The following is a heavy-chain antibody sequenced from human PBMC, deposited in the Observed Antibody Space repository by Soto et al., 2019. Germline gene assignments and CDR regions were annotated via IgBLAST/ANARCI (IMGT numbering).Heavy chain of an antibody. CDR2: FYYSGST. CDR3: ARSLGFGGTNDS. Sequence: SETLSLTCTVSGGSISSYYWSWIRQPPGKGLEWIGYFYYSGSTNYNPSLKSRVTISVDTSKNQFSLELSSVTAADTAVYYCARSLGFGGTNDSWGQGIQVT. V-gene: IGHV4-59*01. J-gene: IGHJ4*02. CDR1: GGSISSYY. D-gene: IGHD3-16*01.